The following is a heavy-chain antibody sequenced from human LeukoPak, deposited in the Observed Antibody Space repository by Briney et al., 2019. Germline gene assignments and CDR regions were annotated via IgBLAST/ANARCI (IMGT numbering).Heavy chain of an antibody. CDR2: IGSSGSPM. CDR1: GLTFSSSE. Sequence: GSLRLSSAASGLTFSSSEINWVRQAPGKGPEWLSYIGSSGSPMYYADSVKGRFIISRDNAKNSLYLQMNSLRAEDTAIYYCARPSDSSGVRYTFGHWGQGTLVTVSS. CDR3: ARPSDSSGVRYTFGH. J-gene: IGHJ4*02. D-gene: IGHD2-8*02. V-gene: IGHV3-48*03.